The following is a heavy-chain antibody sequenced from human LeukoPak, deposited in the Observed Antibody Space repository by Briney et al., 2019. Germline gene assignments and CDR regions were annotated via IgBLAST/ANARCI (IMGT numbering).Heavy chain of an antibody. CDR3: ARNRRYGMDV. V-gene: IGHV4-34*01. CDR1: GGSFSGYY. D-gene: IGHD1/OR15-1a*01. Sequence: PSETLSLTCAVYGGSFSGYYWSWIRQPPGKGLEWIGEINHSGSTNYNPSLKSRVTISVDTSKNQFSLKLSSVTAADTAVYYCARNRRYGMDVWRQGTTVTVSS. J-gene: IGHJ6*02. CDR2: INHSGST.